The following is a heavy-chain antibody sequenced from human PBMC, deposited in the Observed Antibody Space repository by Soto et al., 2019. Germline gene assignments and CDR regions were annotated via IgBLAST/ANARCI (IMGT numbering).Heavy chain of an antibody. V-gene: IGHV1-3*01. CDR3: ARSIVVVTAADY. CDR1: GYTFTIYG. D-gene: IGHD2-21*02. CDR2: INAGNGNT. J-gene: IGHJ4*02. Sequence: ASVKVSCKASGYTFTIYGINWVRQAPGQGLEWMGWINAGNGNTKYSQKFQGRVTITRDTSASTAYMELSSLRSEDTAVYYCARSIVVVTAADYWGQGTLVTVSS.